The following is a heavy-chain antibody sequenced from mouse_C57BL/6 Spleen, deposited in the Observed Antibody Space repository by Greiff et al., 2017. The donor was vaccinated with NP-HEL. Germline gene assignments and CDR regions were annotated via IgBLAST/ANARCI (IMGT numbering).Heavy chain of an antibody. J-gene: IGHJ4*01. CDR3: ASGKAQPYYYAMDY. Sequence: VQLQQSGAELVKPGASVKMSCKASGYTFTSYWITWVKQRPGQGLEWIGDIYPGSGSTNYNEKFKSKATLTVDTSSSTAYMQLSSLTSEDSAVYYCASGKAQPYYYAMDYWGQGTSVTVSS. CDR1: GYTFTSYW. D-gene: IGHD4-1*01. V-gene: IGHV1-55*01. CDR2: IYPGSGST.